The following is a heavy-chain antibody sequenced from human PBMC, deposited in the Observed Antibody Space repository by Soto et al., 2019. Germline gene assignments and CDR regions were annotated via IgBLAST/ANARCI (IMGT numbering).Heavy chain of an antibody. CDR1: GFTVSSNY. CDR2: IYSGGST. Sequence: GGSLRLSCAASGFTVSSNYMSWVRQAPGKRLKKDSVIYSGGSTYYADSVKGRFTISRDNTKNTLYLQMNSLRAEDTAVYYCARRERRSDYYDSSGYYSPAGAFDIWGQGTMVTVSS. V-gene: IGHV3-53*01. CDR3: ARRERRSDYYDSSGYYSPAGAFDI. J-gene: IGHJ3*02. D-gene: IGHD3-22*01.